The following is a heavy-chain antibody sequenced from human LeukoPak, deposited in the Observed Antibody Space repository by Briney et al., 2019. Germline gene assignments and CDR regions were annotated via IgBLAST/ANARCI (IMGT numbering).Heavy chain of an antibody. CDR1: AFTFSDYW. D-gene: IGHD5-24*01. CDR2: IKQDGSEK. Sequence: GGSLRLSCVGSAFTFSDYWMSWVRQAPGKGLEWVANIKQDGSEKDYVDALKGRFTISRDNAKNSLYLQMNSLRAEDTAVYYCARWLELMRNFNWWGQGTLVTVSS. J-gene: IGHJ4*02. CDR3: ARWLELMRNFNW. V-gene: IGHV3-7*01.